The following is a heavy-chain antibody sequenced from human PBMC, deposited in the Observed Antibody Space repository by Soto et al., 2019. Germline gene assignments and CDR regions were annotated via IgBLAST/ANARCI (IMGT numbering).Heavy chain of an antibody. CDR2: ITPIFGTA. CDR1: GGTFSSDA. Sequence: ASVEVACKASGGTFSSDAISWVRQAPGQGRQCIGGITPIFGTANYAQKYTGRDTITADESTSTAYMALSSLRYEDTAVYYCARGWQLVTYYFDYWGQGTLVNVSS. D-gene: IGHD6-6*01. V-gene: IGHV1-69*13. CDR3: ARGWQLVTYYFDY. J-gene: IGHJ4*02.